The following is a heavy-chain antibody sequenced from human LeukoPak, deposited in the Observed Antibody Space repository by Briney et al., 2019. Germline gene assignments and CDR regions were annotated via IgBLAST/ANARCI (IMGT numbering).Heavy chain of an antibody. D-gene: IGHD4-11*01. J-gene: IGHJ4*02. CDR1: GYTFTGYY. CDR2: INPNSGGT. V-gene: IGHV1-2*02. Sequence: GASVKVSCKASGYTFTGYYMHWVRQAPGQGLEWMGWINPNSGGTNYAQKFQGRVTMTRDTSISTAYMELSRLRSDDTAVYYCAREEGHKTDSNYDYWGQGTLVTVSS. CDR3: AREEGHKTDSNYDY.